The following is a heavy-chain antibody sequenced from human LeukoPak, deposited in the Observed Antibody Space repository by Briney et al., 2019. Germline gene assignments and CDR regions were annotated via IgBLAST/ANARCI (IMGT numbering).Heavy chain of an antibody. CDR2: FDPEDGET. D-gene: IGHD3-10*01. CDR1: GYTLTELS. J-gene: IGHJ1*01. CDR3: ATDYYGSGSPHSLRY. Sequence: ASVKVSCKVSGYTLTELSMHWVRPAPGKGLEWMGDFDPEDGETIYAQKFQGRVTMTEDTSTDTAYMELSSLRSEDTAVYYCATDYYGSGSPHSLRYWGQGTLVTVTS. V-gene: IGHV1-24*01.